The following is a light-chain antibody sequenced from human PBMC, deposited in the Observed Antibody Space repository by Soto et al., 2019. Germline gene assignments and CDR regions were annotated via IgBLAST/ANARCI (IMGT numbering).Light chain of an antibody. J-gene: IGKJ1*01. CDR1: QGISTY. Sequence: DIQLTQSPSFLYASVGDRVTITCRASQGISTYLAWYQQKPGKVPKLLIYAASTLQSGVPSRFSGSGSGTDFTLTISSLQPEDVATYYCQKYNSAPWTFGQGTKVDI. CDR3: QKYNSAPWT. CDR2: AAS. V-gene: IGKV1-27*01.